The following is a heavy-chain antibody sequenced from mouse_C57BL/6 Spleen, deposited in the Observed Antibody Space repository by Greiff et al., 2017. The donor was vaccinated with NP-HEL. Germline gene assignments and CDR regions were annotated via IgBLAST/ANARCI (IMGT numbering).Heavy chain of an antibody. CDR2: INPYNGGT. V-gene: IGHV1-19*01. CDR1: GYTFTDYY. Sequence: VQLQQSGPVLVKPGASVKMSCKASGYTFTDYYMNWVKQSHGKSLEWIGVINPYNGGTSYNQKFKGKATLTVDKSSSTAYMELNSLTSEDSAVYYCARNYGSSMGAYWGQGTLVTVSA. CDR3: ARNYGSSMGAY. J-gene: IGHJ3*01. D-gene: IGHD1-1*01.